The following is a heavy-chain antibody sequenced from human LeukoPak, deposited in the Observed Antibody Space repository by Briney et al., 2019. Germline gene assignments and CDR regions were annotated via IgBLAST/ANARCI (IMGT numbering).Heavy chain of an antibody. CDR1: GGSFSGYY. CDR2: INHSGST. V-gene: IGHV4-34*01. J-gene: IGHJ4*02. CDR3: ARVWGGSYSLYPFDY. D-gene: IGHD3-3*01. Sequence: PSETLSLTCAVYGGSFSGYYWSWIRQPPGKGLEWIGEINHSGSTNYNPSLKSRVTISVDTSKNQFPLKLSSVTAADTAVYYCARVWGGSYSLYPFDYWGQGTLVTVSS.